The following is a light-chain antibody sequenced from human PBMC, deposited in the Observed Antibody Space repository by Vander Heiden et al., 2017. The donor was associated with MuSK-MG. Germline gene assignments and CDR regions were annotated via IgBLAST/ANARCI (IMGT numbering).Light chain of an antibody. Sequence: DIQMTQSPSSLSASVGDRVTITCRASQSISSYLNWYQQKPGKAPKLLIYAASRLQSGVPSRFSGSGSGKDFTLTISRLQHEDFANYYWQQSYSTLGFGQGTRLDIK. CDR1: QSISSY. V-gene: IGKV1-39*01. CDR3: QQSYSTLG. J-gene: IGKJ5*01. CDR2: AAS.